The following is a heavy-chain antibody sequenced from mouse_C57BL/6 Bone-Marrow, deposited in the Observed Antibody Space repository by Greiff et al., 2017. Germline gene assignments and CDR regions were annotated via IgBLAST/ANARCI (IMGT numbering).Heavy chain of an antibody. CDR1: GYSITSGYY. Sequence: EVKLVESGPGLVKPSQSLSLTCSVTGYSITSGYYWNWIRQFPGNKLEWMGYISYDGSNNYNPSLKNRITITRDTSKNQFFLKLNSVTTEDTATYYCARWGYGASYYAMDYWGQGTSVTVSS. CDR3: ARWGYGASYYAMDY. CDR2: ISYDGSN. V-gene: IGHV3-6*01. D-gene: IGHD2-2*01. J-gene: IGHJ4*01.